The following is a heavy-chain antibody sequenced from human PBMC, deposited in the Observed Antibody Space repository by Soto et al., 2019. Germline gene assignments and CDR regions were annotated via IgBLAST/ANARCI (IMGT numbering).Heavy chain of an antibody. CDR1: GGTFSSYA. CDR3: ARNRYSSSWYGSYYYYYGMDV. Sequence: QVQLVQSGAEVKKPGSSVKVSCKASGGTFSSYAISWVRQAPGQGLEWMGGIIPIFGTANYAQKFQGRVKITADESTSTAYMELSSLRSEDTAVYYCARNRYSSSWYGSYYYYYGMDVWGQGTTVTVS. D-gene: IGHD6-13*01. J-gene: IGHJ6*02. CDR2: IIPIFGTA. V-gene: IGHV1-69*01.